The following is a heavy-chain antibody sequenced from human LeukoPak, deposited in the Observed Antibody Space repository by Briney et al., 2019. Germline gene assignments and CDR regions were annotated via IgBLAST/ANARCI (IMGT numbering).Heavy chain of an antibody. J-gene: IGHJ3*02. CDR1: GGSISSGGYY. CDR3: ARESDYYDSSGTRFDS. CDR2: IYYSGST. Sequence: SETLSLTCTVSGGSISSGGYYWSWIRPHPGKGLGWIGYIYYSGSTYYNLSLKSRVTISVDTSKNQFSLTLSSVTAADTAVYYCARESDYYDSSGTRFDSWGQGKMVTVSS. V-gene: IGHV4-31*03. D-gene: IGHD3-22*01.